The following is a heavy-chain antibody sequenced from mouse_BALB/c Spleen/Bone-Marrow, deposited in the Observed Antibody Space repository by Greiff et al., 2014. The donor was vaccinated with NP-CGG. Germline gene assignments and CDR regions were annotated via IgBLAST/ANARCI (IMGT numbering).Heavy chain of an antibody. CDR3: ARVRNWADY. CDR2: IYPGDGDT. V-gene: IGHV1-80*01. CDR1: GYAFSSYW. D-gene: IGHD4-1*01. J-gene: IGHJ2*01. Sequence: QVQLKESGAELVRPGSSVKISCKASGYAFSSYWMNWVKQRPGQGLEWIGQIYPGDGDTNYDGKFKGKATLTADKSSSTAYMQLSSLTSEDSAVYFCARVRNWADYWGQGTTLTVSS.